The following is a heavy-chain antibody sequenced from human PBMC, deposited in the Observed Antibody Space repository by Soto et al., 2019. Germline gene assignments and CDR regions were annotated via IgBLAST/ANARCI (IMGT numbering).Heavy chain of an antibody. J-gene: IGHJ4*02. V-gene: IGHV4-39*01. CDR2: IYYSGST. D-gene: IGHD2-2*01. Sequence: SETLSLTCTVSGGSISSSSYYWGWIRQPPGKGLEWIGSIYYSGSTYYNPSLKSRVTISVDTSKNQFSLKLSSVTAADTAVYYCARSGGVVKAQEDYWGQGTLVTVSS. CDR1: GGSISSSSYY. CDR3: ARSGGVVKAQEDY.